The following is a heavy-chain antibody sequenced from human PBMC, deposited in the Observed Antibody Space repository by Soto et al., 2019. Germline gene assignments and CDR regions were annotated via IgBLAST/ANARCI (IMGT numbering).Heavy chain of an antibody. D-gene: IGHD3-10*01. CDR1: GLTLSRFA. CDR2: IGYDGSNK. Sequence: QVQLVESGGGVVQPGRSLRLSCAASGLTLSRFAMHWVRQAPGKGLEWVAVIGYDGSNKDYADSVKGRLTISRDNSKNTIYLQMNSLRPEDTAVYYCARYPANYYGSCTYGMDVWGQGTTVTVSS. V-gene: IGHV3-30-3*01. CDR3: ARYPANYYGSCTYGMDV. J-gene: IGHJ6*02.